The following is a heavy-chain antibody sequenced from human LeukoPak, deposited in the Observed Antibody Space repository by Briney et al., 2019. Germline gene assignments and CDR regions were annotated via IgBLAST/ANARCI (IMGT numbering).Heavy chain of an antibody. V-gene: IGHV3-43*02. CDR3: AKEMTSGSYFLYYYYGMDV. D-gene: IGHD1-26*01. CDR1: GFTFDDDA. CDR2: ISGDGGST. Sequence: GGSLRFSCAASGFTFDDDAMQLGRQAPGEGLEWLSLISGDGGSTYYADSVKGRFTISRDNSKNSLYLQMNSLRTEDTAWDYCAKEMTSGSYFLYYYYGMDVWGQGTTVTVSS. J-gene: IGHJ6*02.